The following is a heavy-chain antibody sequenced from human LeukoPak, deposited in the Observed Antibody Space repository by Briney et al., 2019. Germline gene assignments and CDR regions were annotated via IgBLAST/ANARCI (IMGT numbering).Heavy chain of an antibody. CDR3: ARDKIAFGLLFDY. D-gene: IGHD3/OR15-3a*01. CDR2: LYSDGST. J-gene: IGHJ4*02. Sequence: GGSLRLSCAASGFTVSRNYMSWVRQAPGKGLEWVSILYSDGSTYYADSVKGRFTISRDNSKNTLFLQMNNLTIEDTAVYYCARDKIAFGLLFDYWGQGTLVTVSS. V-gene: IGHV3-53*05. CDR1: GFTVSRNY.